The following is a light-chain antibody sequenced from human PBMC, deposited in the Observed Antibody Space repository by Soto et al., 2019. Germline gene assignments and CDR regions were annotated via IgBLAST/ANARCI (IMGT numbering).Light chain of an antibody. J-gene: IGKJ1*01. CDR3: TQSYSTPRT. V-gene: IGKV1-39*01. Sequence: DIQMTQSPSSLSSSVGDRVTITCRASQSISSYLNWYPQKPGKAPKLLIYAASSLQSGVPSRFSGSGSGTDFTLTISSLQPEDFVPYYCTQSYSTPRTFGQGTKLDI. CDR2: AAS. CDR1: QSISSY.